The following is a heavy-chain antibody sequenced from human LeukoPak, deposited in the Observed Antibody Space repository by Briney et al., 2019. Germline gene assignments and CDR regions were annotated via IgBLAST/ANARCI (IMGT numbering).Heavy chain of an antibody. CDR3: ARPVISTRNGLDI. CDR1: GFTFSSFW. D-gene: IGHD3-22*01. CDR2: INSDGSTT. V-gene: IGHV3-74*01. J-gene: IGHJ3*02. Sequence: GGSLRLSCEASGFTFSSFWMHWIRQVPGKGLVWVSRINSDGSTTNYADSVKGRFTISRDNAKNTLYLQMNSLRAEDTAVYYCARPVISTRNGLDIWGQGTMVTVSS.